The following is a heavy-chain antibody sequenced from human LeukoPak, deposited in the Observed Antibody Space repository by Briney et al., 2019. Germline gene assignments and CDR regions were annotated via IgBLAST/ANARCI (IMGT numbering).Heavy chain of an antibody. V-gene: IGHV3-43D*03. CDR2: INWDGGST. CDR1: GFTFVDYA. D-gene: IGHD1-1*01. Sequence: GGSLRLSCAAPGFTFVDYAMHWVRQAPGKGLEWVSLINWDGGSTYYADSVKGRFTISRDNSKNSLYLEMNSLRAEDTALYYCVKAPTLTGTAYYFDYWGQGTLVTVSS. J-gene: IGHJ4*02. CDR3: VKAPTLTGTAYYFDY.